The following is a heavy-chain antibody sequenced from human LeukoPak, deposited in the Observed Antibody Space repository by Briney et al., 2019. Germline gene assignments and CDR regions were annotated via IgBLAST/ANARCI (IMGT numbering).Heavy chain of an antibody. CDR1: GFTFSSYA. D-gene: IGHD2-15*01. CDR3: ARDDRYCSGGSCFARSHNFDY. Sequence: GGSLRLSCAASGFTFSSYAMHWVRQAPGKGLEWVAVISYDGSNKYYAASVKGRFTISRDNSKNTLYLQMNSLRAEDTAVYYCARDDRYCSGGSCFARSHNFDYWGQGTLVTVSS. V-gene: IGHV3-30*04. CDR2: ISYDGSNK. J-gene: IGHJ4*02.